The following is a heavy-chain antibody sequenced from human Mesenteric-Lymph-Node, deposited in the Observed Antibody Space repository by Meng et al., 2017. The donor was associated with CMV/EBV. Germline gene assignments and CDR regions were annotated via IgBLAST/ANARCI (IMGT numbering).Heavy chain of an antibody. Sequence: ASVKVSCKASGYTFTGYYMHWVRQAPGQGLEWMGWINPNSGGTNYAQKFQGRVTMTRDTSISTAYMGLSRLRSDDTAVYYCARDRSTIFGVVIIESNNWFDPWGQGTLVTVSS. CDR3: ARDRSTIFGVVIIESNNWFDP. V-gene: IGHV1-2*02. CDR2: INPNSGGT. CDR1: GYTFTGYY. J-gene: IGHJ5*02. D-gene: IGHD3-3*01.